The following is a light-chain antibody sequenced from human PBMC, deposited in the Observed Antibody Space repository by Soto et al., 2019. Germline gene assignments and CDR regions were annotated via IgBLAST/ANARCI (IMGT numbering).Light chain of an antibody. J-gene: IGLJ3*02. CDR3: AAWDDSLSGPV. CDR2: RNN. CDR1: SSNIRTNY. V-gene: IGLV1-47*01. Sequence: QSVLTQPPSASGTPGQRVTISCSGSSSNIRTNYVYWYQQLPGTAPKLLIYRNNQRPSGVPDRFSGSKSGTSASLAISGLRSEVEADYYCAAWDDSLSGPVFGGGTKVTVL.